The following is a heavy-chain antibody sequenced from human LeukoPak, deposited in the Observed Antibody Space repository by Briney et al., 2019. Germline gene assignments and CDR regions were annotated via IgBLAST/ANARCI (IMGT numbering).Heavy chain of an antibody. V-gene: IGHV4-34*01. Sequence: SETLSLTCAVNGGSISGYYWSWIRQPPGKGLEWIGEINHGGSANYNPSLKSRVTISVDTSKNQYSLKLSSVTAADTAVYYCADSRWEVDYWGQGTLVTVSS. J-gene: IGHJ4*02. D-gene: IGHD6-13*01. CDR1: GGSISGYY. CDR3: ADSRWEVDY. CDR2: INHGGSA.